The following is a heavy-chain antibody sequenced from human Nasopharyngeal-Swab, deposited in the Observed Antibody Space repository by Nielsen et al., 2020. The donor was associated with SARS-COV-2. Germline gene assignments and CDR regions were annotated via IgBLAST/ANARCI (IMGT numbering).Heavy chain of an antibody. Sequence: GGSLRLPCEASGFTFGSYTMNWVRQAPGKGLEWVSFISSSGSIAYYADSVKGRFTISRDNANNSLYLQMNSLRADDTAVYYCVRDGALIQLWLLPHALDIWGQGTLVTVSS. CDR2: ISSSGSIA. V-gene: IGHV3-48*04. J-gene: IGHJ3*02. CDR1: GFTFGSYT. D-gene: IGHD5-18*01. CDR3: VRDGALIQLWLLPHALDI.